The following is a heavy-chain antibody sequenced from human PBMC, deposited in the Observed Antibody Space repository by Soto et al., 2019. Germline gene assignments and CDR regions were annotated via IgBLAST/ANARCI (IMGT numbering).Heavy chain of an antibody. CDR3: AKFKAGTYEKYHFDY. J-gene: IGHJ4*02. V-gene: IGHV3-23*01. CDR2: ITDDGVGT. Sequence: EVQLLESGGGLVQPGGSLRLSCAASGFTFSGYAMSWVRQASGKGLEWVAGITDDGVGTYYADSVKGRFSISRDNSKNTLYLQMNALRAEDTALYYCAKFKAGTYEKYHFDYWGQGALVTVSS. D-gene: IGHD3-10*01. CDR1: GFTFSGYA.